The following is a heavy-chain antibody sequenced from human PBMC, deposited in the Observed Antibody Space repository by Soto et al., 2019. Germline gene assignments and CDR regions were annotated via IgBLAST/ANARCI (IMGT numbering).Heavy chain of an antibody. CDR3: ATQYYYDSSGPPNY. J-gene: IGHJ4*02. V-gene: IGHV1-24*01. CDR2: FDPEDGET. Sequence: ASVKVSCKVSGYTLTELSMHWVRQAPGKGLEWMGGFDPEDGETIYAQKFQGRVTMTEDTSTDTAYMELSSLRSEDTAVYYCATQYYYDSSGPPNYWGQGTLVTVSS. CDR1: GYTLTELS. D-gene: IGHD3-22*01.